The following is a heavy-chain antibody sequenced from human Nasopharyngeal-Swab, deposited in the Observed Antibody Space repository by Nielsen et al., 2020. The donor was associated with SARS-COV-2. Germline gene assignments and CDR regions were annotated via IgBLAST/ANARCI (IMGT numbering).Heavy chain of an antibody. J-gene: IGHJ3*02. CDR1: GFSLSTSGMC. D-gene: IGHD3-10*01. CDR2: IDWDDDK. V-gene: IGHV2-70*01. CDR3: ARTRFYGSGSYLGAFDI. Sequence: SGPTLVKPTHTLTLTCTFSGFSLSTSGMCVSWIRQPPGKALEWLALIDWDDDKYYSTSLTTRLTISKDTSKNQVVLTMTNMDPVDTATYYCARTRFYGSGSYLGAFDIWGQGTMVSVSS.